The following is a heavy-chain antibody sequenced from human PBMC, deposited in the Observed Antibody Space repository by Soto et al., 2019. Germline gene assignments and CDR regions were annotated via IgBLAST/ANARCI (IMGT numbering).Heavy chain of an antibody. V-gene: IGHV3-23*01. D-gene: IGHD3-3*01. CDR2: IIGSGSNT. J-gene: IGHJ4*02. Sequence: GGSLRLSCAASGFTFMNYAMGWVRQAPGKGLEWVSGIIGSGSNTHYADSVRGRFTISSDNSRNTMSLQMNSLRADDTAVYYCAKTTIFGVVNLSVTSPYFDSWGQGTLVTVSS. CDR1: GFTFMNYA. CDR3: AKTTIFGVVNLSVTSPYFDS.